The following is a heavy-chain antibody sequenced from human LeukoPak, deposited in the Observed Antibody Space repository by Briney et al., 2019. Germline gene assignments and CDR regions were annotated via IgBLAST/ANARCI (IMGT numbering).Heavy chain of an antibody. Sequence: PSETLSLTCTVSGGSISSYYWSWIRQPPGKGLEWIGYIYYSGSTNYNPSLKSRVTISVDTSKNQFSLKLSSVTAADTAVYYCARGECSGGSCYLGPFDYWGQGTLVTVSS. CDR1: GGSISSYY. CDR3: ARGECSGGSCYLGPFDY. V-gene: IGHV4-59*01. J-gene: IGHJ4*02. D-gene: IGHD2-15*01. CDR2: IYYSGST.